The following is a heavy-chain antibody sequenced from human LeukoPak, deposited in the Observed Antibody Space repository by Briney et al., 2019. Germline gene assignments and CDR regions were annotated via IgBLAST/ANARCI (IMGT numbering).Heavy chain of an antibody. V-gene: IGHV3-9*01. CDR2: ISWNSGSI. J-gene: IGHJ4*02. CDR1: GFTFDDYA. CDR3: ANAYSSGLDY. Sequence: GRSLRLSCAASGFTFDDYAMHWVRQAPGKGLEWVSGISWNSGSIGYADSVKGRFTISRDNAKNSLYLQMNSPRAEDTALYYCANAYSSGLDYWGQGTLVTVSS. D-gene: IGHD6-19*01.